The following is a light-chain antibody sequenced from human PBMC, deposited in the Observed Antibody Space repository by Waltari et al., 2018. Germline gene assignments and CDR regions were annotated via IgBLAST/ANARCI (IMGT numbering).Light chain of an antibody. J-gene: IGKJ1*01. CDR2: WAS. CDR3: QQYYRSRT. V-gene: IGKV4-1*01. Sequence: DIVMTQSPASLAASLGARATFDCKSSQSVFYRSDNKNYLAWYQPKPGQPPKLLFYWASTRESGVPDRFSASGSGTDFTLTINNLQAEDVAVYYCQQYYRSRTFGQGTKVEIK. CDR1: QSVFYRSDNKNY.